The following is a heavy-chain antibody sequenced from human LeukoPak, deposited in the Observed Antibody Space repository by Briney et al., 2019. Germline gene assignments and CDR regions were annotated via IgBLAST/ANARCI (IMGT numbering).Heavy chain of an antibody. V-gene: IGHV6-1*01. CDR1: GDSVSGNIVA. D-gene: IGHD6-19*01. CDR3: ARGSSGSFDY. Sequence: SQTLSLTCDLSGDSVSGNIVAWNWIRQSPSRGLEWLGRTNYSSKWYNDYAVSVRGRITINPDTSKNRFSLQLDSVTPEDTAVYYCARGSSGSFDYWGQGTLVTVSS. J-gene: IGHJ4*02. CDR2: TNYSSKWYN.